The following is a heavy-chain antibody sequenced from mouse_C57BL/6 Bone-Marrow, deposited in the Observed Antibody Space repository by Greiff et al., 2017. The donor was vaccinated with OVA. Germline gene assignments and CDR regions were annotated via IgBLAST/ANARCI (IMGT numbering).Heavy chain of an antibody. CDR1: GFNIKDYY. CDR3: ALITTVVATRDY. J-gene: IGHJ2*01. Sequence: VQLQQSGAELVKPGASVKLSCTASGFNIKDYYMHWVKQRTEQGLEWIGRIDPEDGDTKYAQKFQGKATLTADTSSNTAYLQLSSLTSEASAVYYCALITTVVATRDYWGQGTTLTVSS. V-gene: IGHV14-2*01. CDR2: IDPEDGDT. D-gene: IGHD1-1*01.